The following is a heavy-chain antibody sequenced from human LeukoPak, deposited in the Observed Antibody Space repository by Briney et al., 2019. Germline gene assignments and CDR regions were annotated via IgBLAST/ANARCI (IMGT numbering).Heavy chain of an antibody. CDR1: GFTFDDYA. V-gene: IGHV3-9*01. J-gene: IGHJ4*02. D-gene: IGHD2-15*01. Sequence: GGSLRLSCAASGFTFDDYAMHWVRQAPGKGLEWVSGISWNSGSIGYADSVKGRFTISRDNAKNSLYLQMNGLRAEDTAMYYCARPRYCSGGSCYFDYWGQGTLVTVSS. CDR2: ISWNSGSI. CDR3: ARPRYCSGGSCYFDY.